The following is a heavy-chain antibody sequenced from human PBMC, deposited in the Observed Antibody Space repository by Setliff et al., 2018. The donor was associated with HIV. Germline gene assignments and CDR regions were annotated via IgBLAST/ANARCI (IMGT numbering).Heavy chain of an antibody. CDR3: ARSRPFFDI. CDR2: IYHSGST. Sequence: SETLSLTCAVSGYSTSSGYYWGWIRQPPGKGLEWIGSIYHSGSTYYNPSLKSRVTISVDTSKNQFSLKLSSVTAADTAVYYCARSRPFFDIWGQGTMVTVSS. J-gene: IGHJ3*02. CDR1: GYSTSSGYY. V-gene: IGHV4-38-2*01.